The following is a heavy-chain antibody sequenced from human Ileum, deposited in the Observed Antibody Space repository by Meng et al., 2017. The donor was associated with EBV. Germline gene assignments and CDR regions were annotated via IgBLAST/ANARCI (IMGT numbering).Heavy chain of an antibody. CDR1: GFTFSIYA. Sequence: EVQVVESGGGLVQPGGSLRISCAGSGFTFSIYAMSWVRQGPGKGLEWVSAISGSPDRTYYADSVKGRFTISRDNSKNTLYLQMNSLRAEDTAVYFCAKRDILYFSFEDWGQGALVTVAS. CDR3: AKRDILYFSFED. D-gene: IGHD2/OR15-2a*01. V-gene: IGHV3-23*04. J-gene: IGHJ4*02. CDR2: ISGSPDRT.